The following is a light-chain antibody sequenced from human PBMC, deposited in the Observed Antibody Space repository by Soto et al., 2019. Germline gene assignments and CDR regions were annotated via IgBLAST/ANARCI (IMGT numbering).Light chain of an antibody. CDR3: QQYGSSLWT. CDR2: GAS. J-gene: IGKJ1*01. Sequence: EIVLTQSPGTLSLSQGERATLACRASQSVISSYLAWYQPKSGQAPRLFIYGASNRATGIPDRFSGSGSGTDFTLTISRLEPEDFAVYYCQQYGSSLWTFGQGTKVEI. CDR1: QSVISSY. V-gene: IGKV3-20*01.